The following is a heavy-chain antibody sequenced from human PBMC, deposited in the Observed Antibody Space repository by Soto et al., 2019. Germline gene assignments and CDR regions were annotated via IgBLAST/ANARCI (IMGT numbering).Heavy chain of an antibody. Sequence: GGSLRLSCAASGFTFSDYYMSWIRQAPGKGLEWVSYISSGSSYTNYADSVKGRFTISRDNAKNSLYLQMNSLRAEDTAVYYCARGGRGATNEDYYYYYGMDVWGQGTTVTVSS. CDR2: ISSGSSYT. CDR3: ARGGRGATNEDYYYYYGMDV. V-gene: IGHV3-11*05. J-gene: IGHJ6*02. D-gene: IGHD2-15*01. CDR1: GFTFSDYY.